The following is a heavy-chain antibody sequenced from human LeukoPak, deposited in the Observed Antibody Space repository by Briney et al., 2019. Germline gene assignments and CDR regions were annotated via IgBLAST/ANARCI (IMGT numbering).Heavy chain of an antibody. CDR2: ISSSGTSI. V-gene: IGHV3-11*01. CDR3: ARADSSSWGGNWFDP. CDR1: GFTFSDYS. J-gene: IGHJ5*02. Sequence: GGSLRLSCAASGFTFSDYSMSWIHQAPGKGLEWVSYISSSGTSIYYADSVKGRFTISRDNAKNSLYLQMNSLRAEDTAVYYCARADSSSWGGNWFDPWGQGTLVTVSS. D-gene: IGHD3-22*01.